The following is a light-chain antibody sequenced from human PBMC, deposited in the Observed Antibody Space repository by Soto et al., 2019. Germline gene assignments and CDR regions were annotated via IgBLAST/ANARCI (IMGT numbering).Light chain of an antibody. V-gene: IGKV1-5*03. Sequence: DIQITHRPSSGSPSVEDRVTSTRRAGQDISSWLAFYQQTPGKAPKLLIYKASSLESGVPSRFSGSGSGTEFTPTIRSLQPDDFATYYCQQYNTYLWTFGHGTKVDIK. CDR3: QQYNTYLWT. J-gene: IGKJ1*01. CDR1: QDISSW. CDR2: KAS.